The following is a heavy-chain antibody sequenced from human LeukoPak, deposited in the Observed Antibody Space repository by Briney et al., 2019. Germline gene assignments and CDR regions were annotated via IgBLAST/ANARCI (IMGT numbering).Heavy chain of an antibody. CDR2: IFYTGRT. Sequence: SETLSLTCTVSGDSFTSCYWSWIRQPPGKALEYIGNIFYTGRTAYNPSFKSRATISVDTSKNQFSLNLSSVTAADTALYYCARHRSGGYEVDYWGQGTLVTVSS. D-gene: IGHD2-8*02. V-gene: IGHV4-59*08. J-gene: IGHJ4*02. CDR3: ARHRSGGYEVDY. CDR1: GDSFTSCY.